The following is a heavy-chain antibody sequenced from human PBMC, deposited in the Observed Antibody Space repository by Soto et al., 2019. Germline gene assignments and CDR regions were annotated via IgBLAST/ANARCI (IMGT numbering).Heavy chain of an antibody. J-gene: IGHJ6*02. V-gene: IGHV1-18*01. CDR2: LSAYNGNT. CDR1: DYTFTRYG. D-gene: IGHD2-2*02. Sequence: ASVTVSCKASDYTFTRYGITWMRQAPGQGLEWMGWLSAYNGNTNYAQKFQGRVTMTRDTSTSTAYMQLRSLRSDDTAVYYCARDGYCSSTSCYTQGGLYYYYGMDLWGPRTTLTLAS. CDR3: ARDGYCSSTSCYTQGGLYYYYGMDL.